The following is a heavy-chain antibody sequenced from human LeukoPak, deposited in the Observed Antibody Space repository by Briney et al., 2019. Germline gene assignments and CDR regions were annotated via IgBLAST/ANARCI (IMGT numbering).Heavy chain of an antibody. CDR2: IYYSGST. Sequence: SETLCLTCTVSGGPISSGDYYWNWIRQHPGKGLEWIGYIYYSGSTYYNPSLKSRVTISVDTAKNQFSLKLSSVTAADTAVYYCARWYYDSSGYRYFDYWGQGTLVTVSS. V-gene: IGHV4-31*03. CDR3: ARWYYDSSGYRYFDY. CDR1: GGPISSGDYY. J-gene: IGHJ4*02. D-gene: IGHD3-22*01.